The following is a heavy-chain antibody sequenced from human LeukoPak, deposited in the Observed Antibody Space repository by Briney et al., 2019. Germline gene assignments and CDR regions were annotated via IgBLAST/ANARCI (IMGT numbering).Heavy chain of an antibody. Sequence: ASVKVSCKASGYTFTGYYMHWVRQAPGRGLEWMGWINPDSGGTNYAQKFQGRVTMTRDTSISTAYMELSRLRSDDTAVYYCARDQSVGATSDLDYWGQGTLVTVSS. CDR2: INPDSGGT. CDR3: ARDQSVGATSDLDY. D-gene: IGHD1-26*01. J-gene: IGHJ4*02. V-gene: IGHV1-2*02. CDR1: GYTFTGYY.